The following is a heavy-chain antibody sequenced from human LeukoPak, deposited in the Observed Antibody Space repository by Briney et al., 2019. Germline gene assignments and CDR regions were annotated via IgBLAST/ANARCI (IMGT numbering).Heavy chain of an antibody. V-gene: IGHV1-69*06. CDR2: IIPIFGTA. J-gene: IGHJ4*02. CDR1: GYTFTSYG. Sequence: GASVKVSCKASGYTFTSYGISWVRQAPGQGLEWMGGIIPIFGTANYAQKFQGRVTITADKSTSTVHMELSGLRSEDTAVYYCARDQEGFDYWGQGTLVTVSS. CDR3: ARDQEGFDY.